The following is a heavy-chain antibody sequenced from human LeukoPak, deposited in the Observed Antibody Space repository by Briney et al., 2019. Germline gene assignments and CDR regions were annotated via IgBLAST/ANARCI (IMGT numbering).Heavy chain of an antibody. D-gene: IGHD2-15*01. CDR1: GYSFTNYW. CDR3: ARQGCCARSRLHPTDAFDL. V-gene: IGHV5-51*01. J-gene: IGHJ3*01. Sequence: GESLKISCKASGYSFTNYWIGWVRQMPGKGLEWMGIVYPDDPDTRYSPSFQGQVTISADKSISTAYLQWSGLKASDTAMYYCARQGCCARSRLHPTDAFDLWGQGTMVTVSS. CDR2: VYPDDPDT.